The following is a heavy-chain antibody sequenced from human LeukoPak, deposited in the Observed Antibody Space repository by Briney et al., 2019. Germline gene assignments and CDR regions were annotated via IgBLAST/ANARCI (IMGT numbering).Heavy chain of an antibody. V-gene: IGHV1-2*02. D-gene: IGHD3-16*02. CDR2: INPDIGGT. CDR1: GYTFTSYY. Sequence: GASVKVSCKASGYTFTSYYMHWVRQAPGQGLEWMGWINPDIGGTNYAQKFQGRVTMTRDTSISTAYMELSRLRSDDTAVYYCARAKRDDYVWGTYRPFDYWGQGTLVTVSS. CDR3: ARAKRDDYVWGTYRPFDY. J-gene: IGHJ4*02.